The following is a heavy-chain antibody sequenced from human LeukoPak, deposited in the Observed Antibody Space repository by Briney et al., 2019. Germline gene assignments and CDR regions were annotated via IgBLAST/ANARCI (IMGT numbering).Heavy chain of an antibody. Sequence: GGSLRLSCAASGFTFSSSAMSWVRQVPGKGLEWVSGISASGGSTYYADSVRGRFTISRDNSKNTLYLQMNSLRAEDTAVYYCAKAGDSSGYNYFDYWGQGTLVTVSS. V-gene: IGHV3-23*01. CDR3: AKAGDSSGYNYFDY. D-gene: IGHD3-22*01. J-gene: IGHJ4*02. CDR2: ISASGGST. CDR1: GFTFSSSA.